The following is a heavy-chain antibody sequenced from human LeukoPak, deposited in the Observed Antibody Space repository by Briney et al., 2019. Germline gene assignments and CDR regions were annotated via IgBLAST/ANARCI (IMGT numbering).Heavy chain of an antibody. CDR2: ISGSGGST. V-gene: IGHV3-23*01. D-gene: IGHD5-18*01. CDR3: AKAKLCPHCGFDY. J-gene: IGHJ4*02. CDR1: GFTFNTYS. Sequence: GGSLRLSCAASGFTFNTYSMGWVRQAPGKGLEWVSAISGSGGSTYYADSVKGRFTISRDNSKNTLYLQMNSLRAEDTAVYYCAKAKLCPHCGFDYWGQGTLVTVSS.